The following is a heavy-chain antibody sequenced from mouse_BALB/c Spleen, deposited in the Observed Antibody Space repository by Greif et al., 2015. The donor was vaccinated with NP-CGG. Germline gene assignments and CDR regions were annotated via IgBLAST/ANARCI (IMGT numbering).Heavy chain of an antibody. J-gene: IGHJ4*01. CDR2: IWSGGST. CDR1: GFSLTNYG. D-gene: IGHD1-1*01. V-gene: IGHV2-2*02. Sequence: VMLVESGPGLVQPSQSLSITCTVSGFSLTNYGVHWVRQSPGKGLEWLGVIWSGGSTDYNAAFISRLSISKDNSKSQVFFKMNSLQANDTAIYYCARNYYGSSYYAMDYWGQGTSVTVSS. CDR3: ARNYYGSSYYAMDY.